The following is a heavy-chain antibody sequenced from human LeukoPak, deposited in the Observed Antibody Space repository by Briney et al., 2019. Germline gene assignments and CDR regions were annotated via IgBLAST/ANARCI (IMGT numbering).Heavy chain of an antibody. Sequence: GASVKVSCKASGYTFTSYYMHWVRQAPGQGLEWMGIINPSGGSTSYAQKFQGRVTMTRDMSTSTVYMELSSLRSEDTAVYYCAREFEGATSLGYWGQGTLVTVSS. J-gene: IGHJ4*02. V-gene: IGHV1-46*01. CDR1: GYTFTSYY. CDR3: AREFEGATSLGY. D-gene: IGHD1-26*01. CDR2: INPSGGST.